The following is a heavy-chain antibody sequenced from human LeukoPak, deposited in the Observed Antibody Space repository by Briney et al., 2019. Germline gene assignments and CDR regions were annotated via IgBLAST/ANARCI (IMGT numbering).Heavy chain of an antibody. J-gene: IGHJ5*02. Sequence: GASVKVSCKATSRISWVRQAPGQGLEWMGWIGTYGGDTYYAQKFQGRITLTRDTSTSTVYMELRSLRSDDTAVYYCARAGANFQNWFDPWGQGTLVTVSS. CDR2: IGTYGGDT. CDR3: ARAGANFQNWFDP. CDR1: TSR. D-gene: IGHD1-1*01. V-gene: IGHV1-18*01.